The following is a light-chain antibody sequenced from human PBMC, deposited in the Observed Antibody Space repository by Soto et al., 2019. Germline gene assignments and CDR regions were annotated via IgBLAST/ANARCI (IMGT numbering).Light chain of an antibody. CDR1: QSVSSNH. CDR2: GAS. Sequence: EIVLTQSPGTLSLSPGERATLSCRASQSVSSNHLAWYQQKSGQAPRLLIFGASSRATGIPDRFSGSGSGTDFTLTISRLEPEDFAVYYYQQYGNSFGQGTKLEIK. V-gene: IGKV3-20*01. CDR3: QQYGNS. J-gene: IGKJ2*01.